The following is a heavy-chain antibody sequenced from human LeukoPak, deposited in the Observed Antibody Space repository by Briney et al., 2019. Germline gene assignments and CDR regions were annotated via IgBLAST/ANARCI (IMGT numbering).Heavy chain of an antibody. CDR1: GFTFGDYY. CDR3: ARYRVITNDYFDS. J-gene: IGHJ4*02. Sequence: GGSLRLSCAASGFTFGDYYMTGIPQAPGKGLEWVSYISNSGNTIKEADSVKGRLTISRDNAQNSLFLQMKSLRAEDTAVYYCARYRVITNDYFDSWGQGTLVTVSS. CDR2: ISNSGNTI. V-gene: IGHV3-11*01. D-gene: IGHD3-16*01.